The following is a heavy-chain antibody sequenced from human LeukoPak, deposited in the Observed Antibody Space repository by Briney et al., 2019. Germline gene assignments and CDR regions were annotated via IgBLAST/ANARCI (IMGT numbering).Heavy chain of an antibody. Sequence: GGSLRLSCAASGFTFSNYWMSWVRQVPGQGLEWVAKIKQDGSEKYYVDSVKGRFTISRDNAKNSLYLQLNSLRAEDTAVYYCAREMPFGDSFDYWGQGTLVTISS. D-gene: IGHD3-16*01. CDR3: AREMPFGDSFDY. CDR1: GFTFSNYW. CDR2: IKQDGSEK. V-gene: IGHV3-7*01. J-gene: IGHJ4*02.